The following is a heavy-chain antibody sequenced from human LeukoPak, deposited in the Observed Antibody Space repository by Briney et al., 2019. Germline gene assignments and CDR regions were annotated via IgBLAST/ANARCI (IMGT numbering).Heavy chain of an antibody. D-gene: IGHD5-24*01. CDR2: INPNSGGT. CDR1: GYTFTSYY. CDR3: ARDTLSGMATINWFDP. J-gene: IGHJ5*02. V-gene: IGHV1-2*02. Sequence: ASVKVSCKASGYTFTSYYMHWVRQAPGQGLEWMGWINPNSGGTNYAQKFQGRVTMTRDTSISTAYMELSRLRSDDTAVYYCARDTLSGMATINWFDPWGQGTLVTVSS.